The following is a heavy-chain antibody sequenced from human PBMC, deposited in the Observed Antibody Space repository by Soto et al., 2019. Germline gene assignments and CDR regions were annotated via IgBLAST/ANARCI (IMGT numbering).Heavy chain of an antibody. CDR2: IDPSDSYT. CDR1: GYSFTSHW. V-gene: IGHV5-10-1*01. D-gene: IGHD5-18*01. CDR3: ARGDTALSYWYFDL. Sequence: EVQLVQSGAEVKKPGESLRISCKGSGYSFTSHWISWVRQMPGKGLEWMGRIDPSDSYTSYSPSFQGHVTISADKSISTVYQQWSSLKASDTATYYCARGDTALSYWYFDLWGRGTLVTVSS. J-gene: IGHJ2*01.